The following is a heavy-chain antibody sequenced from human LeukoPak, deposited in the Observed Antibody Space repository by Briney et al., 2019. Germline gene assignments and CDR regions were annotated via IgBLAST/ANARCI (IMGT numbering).Heavy chain of an antibody. J-gene: IGHJ6*02. CDR3: AKDRHCVNGVCHSPPGMDV. Sequence: GGSLRLSCAASGFILNDYGMHWVRQAPGKGLEWVADIWFDKNQHFADSVKGRFAISRDNSKNTVYLQINSLRAEDTAVYYCAKDRHCVNGVCHSPPGMDVWGQGTTVTVSS. CDR1: GFILNDYG. V-gene: IGHV3-33*03. D-gene: IGHD2-8*01. CDR2: IWFDKNQ.